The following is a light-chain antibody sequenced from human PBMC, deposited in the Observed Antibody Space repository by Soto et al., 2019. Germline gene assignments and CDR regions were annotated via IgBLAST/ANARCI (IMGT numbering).Light chain of an antibody. Sequence: IQLTQSPSSLSASVGDRVTITCRASQSISSYLNWYQQKPGKAPKLLIYAASSLQSGVPSRFSGSGSGTDFTLTVSSLQPEDFAIYYCQQSHGTPWTFGQGTKVDIK. CDR2: AAS. V-gene: IGKV1-39*01. J-gene: IGKJ1*01. CDR1: QSISSY. CDR3: QQSHGTPWT.